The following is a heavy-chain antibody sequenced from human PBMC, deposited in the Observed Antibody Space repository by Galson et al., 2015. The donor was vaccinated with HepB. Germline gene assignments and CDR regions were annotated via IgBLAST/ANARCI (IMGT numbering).Heavy chain of an antibody. V-gene: IGHV3-48*01. CDR2: ISSSSRTI. CDR1: GFTFSDFA. CDR3: TKDLGSGYYSIDY. Sequence: FLRLSCAASGFTFSDFAMNWVRQAPGKGLQWLSFISSSSRTISYAESVKGRFTISRDNAWNSLYLQMNSLIAEDTAVYYCTKDLGSGYYSIDYWGQGTPVTVSS. J-gene: IGHJ4*02. D-gene: IGHD3-22*01.